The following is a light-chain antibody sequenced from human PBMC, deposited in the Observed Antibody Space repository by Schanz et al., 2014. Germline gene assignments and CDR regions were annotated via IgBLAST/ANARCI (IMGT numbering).Light chain of an antibody. CDR1: SSDVGGYKS. Sequence: QSALTQPASVSGSPGQSITISCTGTSSDVGGYKSVSWYQQHPGKAPRLMIYDVSNRPSGLSNRFSGSKSGNTASLTISGLQAEDEADYYCSSYTSSTLDVVFGGGTKLTVL. J-gene: IGLJ2*01. CDR2: DVS. CDR3: SSYTSSTLDVV. V-gene: IGLV2-14*01.